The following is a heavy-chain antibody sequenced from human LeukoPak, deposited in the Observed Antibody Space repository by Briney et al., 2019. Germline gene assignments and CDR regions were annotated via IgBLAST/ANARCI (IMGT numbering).Heavy chain of an antibody. CDR2: ISSSGSTI. CDR3: AREDASAFDI. Sequence: GGSLRLSCAASGFTFSSYEMNWVRQAPGKGLEWVSYISSSGSTIYYADSVKGRFTISRDNAKNSLFLQMNTLRAEDTAVYYCAREDASAFDIWGQGTMVTVSS. V-gene: IGHV3-48*03. CDR1: GFTFSSYE. J-gene: IGHJ3*02.